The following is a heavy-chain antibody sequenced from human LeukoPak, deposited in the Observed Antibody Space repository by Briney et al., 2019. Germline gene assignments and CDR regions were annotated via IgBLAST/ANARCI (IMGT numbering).Heavy chain of an antibody. J-gene: IGHJ4*02. CDR2: ISTYNGNT. V-gene: IGHV1-18*01. D-gene: IGHD1-26*01. CDR3: ARVDSGRYYGHDY. CDR1: GYTFIDYS. Sequence: ASVKVSCKTSGYTFIDYSISWVRQAPGQGLEWMGWISTYNGNTNYAQKLQGRVTMTTDTSTSTTYMELRSLRSDDTAMYYCARVDSGRYYGHDYWGQGTLVTVTS.